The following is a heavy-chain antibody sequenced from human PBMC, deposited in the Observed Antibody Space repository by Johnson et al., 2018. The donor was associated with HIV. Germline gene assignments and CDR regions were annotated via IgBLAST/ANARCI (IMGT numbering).Heavy chain of an antibody. D-gene: IGHD4-23*01. CDR2: IYSGGST. CDR3: ASSATTVVMEGFAFDI. Sequence: DVQVVESGGGLVQPGGSLRLSCAASGFTVSSNYMSWVRQAPGKGLEWVSVIYSGGSTYYADSVKGRFTISRDNSKNTLYLQMNSLRAEDTAVYYCASSATTVVMEGFAFDIWGQGTMVTVSS. V-gene: IGHV3-66*02. J-gene: IGHJ3*02. CDR1: GFTVSSNY.